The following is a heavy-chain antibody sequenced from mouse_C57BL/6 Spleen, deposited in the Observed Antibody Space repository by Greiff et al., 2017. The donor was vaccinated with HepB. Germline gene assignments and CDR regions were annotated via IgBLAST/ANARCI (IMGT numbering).Heavy chain of an antibody. CDR2: INPGSGGT. CDR3: ARIHGSRRGDYAMDY. CDR1: GYAFTNYL. Sequence: QVQLQQSGAELVRPGTSVKVSCKASGYAFTNYLIEWVKQRPGQGLEWIGVINPGSGGTNYNEKFKGKATLTADKSSSTAYMQLSSLTSEDSAVYFCARIHGSRRGDYAMDYWGQGTSVTVSS. D-gene: IGHD1-1*01. V-gene: IGHV1-54*01. J-gene: IGHJ4*01.